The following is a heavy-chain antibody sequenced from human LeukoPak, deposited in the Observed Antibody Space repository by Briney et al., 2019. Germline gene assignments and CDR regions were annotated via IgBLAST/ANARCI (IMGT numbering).Heavy chain of an antibody. CDR2: INWDGGAT. D-gene: IGHD3-22*01. CDR1: GITFDDYG. CDR3: AREGGPHYYDSSGYPYFDY. J-gene: IGHJ4*02. V-gene: IGHV3-20*04. Sequence: GGSLRLSCVDSGITFDDYGLSWVRQAPGKGLEWVSGINWDGGATGYADSVKGRFTISRDNAKNSLYLQMNSLRAEDTAVYYCAREGGPHYYDSSGYPYFDYWGQGTLVTVSS.